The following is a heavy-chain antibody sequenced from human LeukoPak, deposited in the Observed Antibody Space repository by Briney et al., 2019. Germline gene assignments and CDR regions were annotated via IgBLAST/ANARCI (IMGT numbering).Heavy chain of an antibody. CDR1: GFTSSSYI. D-gene: IGHD2-15*01. J-gene: IGHJ4*02. Sequence: GGSLRLSCAASGFTSSSYIMNWVRQAPGKGLEWVSYISSSSSPIYYADSVKGRFTISRDNAKNSLYLQMNSLRDEGTAVYYCARGSGSAFDYWGQGTLVTVSS. CDR3: ARGSGSAFDY. V-gene: IGHV3-48*02. CDR2: ISSSSSPI.